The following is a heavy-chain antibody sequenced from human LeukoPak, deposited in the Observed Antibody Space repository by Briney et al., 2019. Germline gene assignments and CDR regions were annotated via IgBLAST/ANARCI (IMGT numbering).Heavy chain of an antibody. J-gene: IGHJ4*02. CDR1: GGSISSRSYY. CDR3: AGGERGYSYGPLDF. V-gene: IGHV4-61*05. Sequence: SETLSLTCTVSGGSISSRSYYWSWIRQPPGEGLEWVGYIFYTGSTNYNPSLKSRVTISVDTSKNQFSLRLSSVTAADTAVYYCAGGERGYSYGPLDFWGQGTLVTVSS. CDR2: IFYTGST. D-gene: IGHD5-18*01.